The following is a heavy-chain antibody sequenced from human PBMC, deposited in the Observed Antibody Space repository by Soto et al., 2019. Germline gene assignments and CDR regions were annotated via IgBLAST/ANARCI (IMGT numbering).Heavy chain of an antibody. D-gene: IGHD3-3*01. CDR1: GFTFSSYE. J-gene: IGHJ4*02. Sequence: VQLVESGGGLVQPGGSLRLSCAASGFTFSSYEMNWVRQAPGKGLEWVSYISSSGSTIYYADSVKGRFTISRDNAKNSLYLQMNSLRAEDTAVYYCAACGFWSGYYPVFGGQGTLVTVSS. CDR3: AACGFWSGYYPVF. CDR2: ISSSGSTI. V-gene: IGHV3-48*03.